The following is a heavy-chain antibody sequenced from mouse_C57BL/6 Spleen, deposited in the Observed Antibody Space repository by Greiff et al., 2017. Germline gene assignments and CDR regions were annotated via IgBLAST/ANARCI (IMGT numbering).Heavy chain of an antibody. CDR1: GYTFTSYW. V-gene: IGHV1-59*01. J-gene: IGHJ3*01. D-gene: IGHD2-1*01. CDR2: IDPSDSYT. CDR3: ARRGNEGFAY. Sequence: QVQLQQPGAELVRPGTSVKLSCKASGYTFTSYWMHWVKQRPGQGLEWIGVIDPSDSYTNYNQKFKGKATLTVDTSSSTAYMPLSSLTAVDSSVYYCARRGNEGFAYGGQGTLVTVSA.